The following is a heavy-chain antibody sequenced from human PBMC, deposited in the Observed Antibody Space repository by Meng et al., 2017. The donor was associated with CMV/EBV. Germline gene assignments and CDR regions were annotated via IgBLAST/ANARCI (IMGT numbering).Heavy chain of an antibody. CDR2: IYYSGST. J-gene: IGHJ4*02. CDR3: ARDERYSSSWFWRLFDY. CDR1: GGSISSSSYY. Sequence: SETLSLTCTVSGGSISSSSYYWGWIRQPPGKGLEWIGSIYYSGSTYYNPSLKSRVTISVDTSKNQFSLKLSSVTAAYTAVYYCARDERYSSSWFWRLFDYWGQGTLVTVSS. V-gene: IGHV4-39*07. D-gene: IGHD6-13*01.